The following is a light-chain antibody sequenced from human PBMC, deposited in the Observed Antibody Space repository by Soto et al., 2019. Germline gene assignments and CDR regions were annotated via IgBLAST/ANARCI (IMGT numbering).Light chain of an antibody. CDR2: DAS. V-gene: IGKV3-11*01. J-gene: IGKJ4*01. CDR1: QSIGNF. CDR3: QRRNFWSLT. Sequence: VLTQSPATLSLSPGARATLSCRARQSIGNFLAWYQQRPGQAPRLLIYDASNSADGIPARFSGSRSETDLTPTNDIMDHEVSEIYYCQRRNFWSLTFG.